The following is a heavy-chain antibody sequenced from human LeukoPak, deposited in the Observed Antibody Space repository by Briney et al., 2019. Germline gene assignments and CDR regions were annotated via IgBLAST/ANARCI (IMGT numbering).Heavy chain of an antibody. J-gene: IGHJ4*02. CDR2: INAGNGNT. D-gene: IGHD2-8*01. Sequence: GASVKVSCKASGYTFTSYAMHWVRQAPGQRLEWMGWINAGNGNTKYSQKFQGRVTITRDTSASTAYMELSSLRSEDTAVYYCARVPAWGMEETYWGQGTLVTVSS. CDR3: ARVPAWGMEETY. CDR1: GYTFTSYA. V-gene: IGHV1-3*01.